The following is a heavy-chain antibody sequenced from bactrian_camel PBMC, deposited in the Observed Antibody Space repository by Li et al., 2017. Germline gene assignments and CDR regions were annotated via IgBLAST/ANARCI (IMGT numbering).Heavy chain of an antibody. J-gene: IGHJ4*01. CDR2: INRVDTT. V-gene: IGHV3S67*01. CDR3: GTPPTSSPSVPD. Sequence: DVQLVESGGGSVQVGGSLRLTCTASVYRYSKKCFVWFRQAPGKEREAVAAINRVDTTFYAGSVKGRFTISRDNAKNTLYLQMNTLQTEDTARYYCGTPPTSSPSVPDWGQGTQVTVS. CDR1: VYRYSKKC. D-gene: IGHD7*01.